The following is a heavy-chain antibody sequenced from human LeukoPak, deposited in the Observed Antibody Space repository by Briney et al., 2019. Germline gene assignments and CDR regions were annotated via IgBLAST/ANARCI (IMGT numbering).Heavy chain of an antibody. D-gene: IGHD3-9*01. Sequence: GRSLRLSCAASGFTFSPYWMTGVRGARGKGREGVANIKQDGSDTYYVDYVKGRFTNPRDHANNPLYLQLNSLRAQDTAMQYWASDFRSFDDYWGQGPLVTVSS. CDR1: GFTFSPYW. CDR3: ASDFRSFDDY. CDR2: IKQDGSDT. J-gene: IGHJ4*02. V-gene: IGHV3-7*01.